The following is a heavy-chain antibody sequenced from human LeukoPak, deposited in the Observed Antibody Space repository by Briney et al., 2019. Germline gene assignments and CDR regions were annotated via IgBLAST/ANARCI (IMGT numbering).Heavy chain of an antibody. CDR2: IYYSGST. V-gene: IGHV4-59*01. CDR3: ARITYGDNHFDI. J-gene: IGHJ3*02. CDR1: GGSISYYY. Sequence: NPSETLSLTCTVSGGSISYYYWSWIRQPPGKGLEWIGYIYYSGSTNYNPSLKSRVTISVDTSKNQFSLKLNSVTAADTAVYNCARITYGDNHFDIWGQGTMVTVSS. D-gene: IGHD4-23*01.